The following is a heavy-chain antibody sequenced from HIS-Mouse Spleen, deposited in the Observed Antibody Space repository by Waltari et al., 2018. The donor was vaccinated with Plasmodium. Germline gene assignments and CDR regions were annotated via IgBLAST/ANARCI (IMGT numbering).Heavy chain of an antibody. J-gene: IGHJ2*01. D-gene: IGHD6-13*01. Sequence: EVQLVESGGGLVQPGGSLRLSCAASGFTCSGYWMSWVRQAPGKGLEWVANIKQDGSEKYYVDSVKGRFTISRDNAENSLYLQMNSLRAEDTAVYYCASSWYWYFDLWGRGTLVTVSS. V-gene: IGHV3-7*01. CDR2: IKQDGSEK. CDR1: GFTCSGYW. CDR3: ASSWYWYFDL.